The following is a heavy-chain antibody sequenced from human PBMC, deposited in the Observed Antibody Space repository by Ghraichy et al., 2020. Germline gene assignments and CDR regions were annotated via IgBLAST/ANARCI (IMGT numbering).Heavy chain of an antibody. CDR2: ISGSGGST. J-gene: IGHJ4*02. CDR1: GFTFSSYA. V-gene: IGHV3-23*01. Sequence: LSLTCAASGFTFSSYAMSWVRQAPGKGLEWVSAISGSGGSTYYADSVKGRFTISRDNSKNTLYLQMNSLRAEDTAVYYCAKEGHSGYDSPLDYWGQGTLVTGSS. CDR3: AKEGHSGYDSPLDY. D-gene: IGHD5-12*01.